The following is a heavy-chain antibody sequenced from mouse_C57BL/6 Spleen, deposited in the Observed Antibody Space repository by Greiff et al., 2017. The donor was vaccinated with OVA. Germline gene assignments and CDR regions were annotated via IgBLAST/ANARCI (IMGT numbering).Heavy chain of an antibody. CDR1: GFTFTDYY. D-gene: IGHD1-1*01. CDR3: ARSGSGRGHFDV. CDR2: IRNKANGYTT. V-gene: IGHV7-3*01. J-gene: IGHJ1*03. Sequence: EVKVVESGGGLVQPGGSLSLSCAASGFTFTDYYMSWVRQPPGKALEWLGFIRNKANGYTTEYSASVKGRFTISRDNSQSILYLQMNALRAEDSATYYCARSGSGRGHFDVWGTGTTVTVSS.